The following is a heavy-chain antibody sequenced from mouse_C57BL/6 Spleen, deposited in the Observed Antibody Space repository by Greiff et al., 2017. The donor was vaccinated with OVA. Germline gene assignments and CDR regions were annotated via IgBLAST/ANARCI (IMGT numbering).Heavy chain of an antibody. Sequence: VKLVESGPGLVAPSQSLSITCTVSGFSLTSYGVDWVRQSPGKGLEWLGVIWGVGSTNYNSALKSRLSISKDNSKSQVFLKMNSLQTDDTAMYYCAILYYDYDYAMDYWGQGTSVTVSS. J-gene: IGHJ4*01. D-gene: IGHD2-4*01. CDR2: IWGVGST. CDR3: AILYYDYDYAMDY. CDR1: GFSLTSYG. V-gene: IGHV2-6*01.